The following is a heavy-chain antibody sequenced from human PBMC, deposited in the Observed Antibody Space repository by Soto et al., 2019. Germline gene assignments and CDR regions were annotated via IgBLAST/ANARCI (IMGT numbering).Heavy chain of an antibody. J-gene: IGHJ4*02. V-gene: IGHV4-34*01. CDR1: GGSFSGYY. D-gene: IGHD3-10*01. CDR2: INHSGST. CDR3: ARGQLLWFGESTLGY. Sequence: QVQLQQWGAGLLKPSETLSLTCAVYGGSFSGYYWSWIHQPPGKGLEWIGEINHSGSTNYNPSLKGRVTISVDTSKNQFSLKLSSVTAADTAVYYCARGQLLWFGESTLGYWGQGTLVTVSS.